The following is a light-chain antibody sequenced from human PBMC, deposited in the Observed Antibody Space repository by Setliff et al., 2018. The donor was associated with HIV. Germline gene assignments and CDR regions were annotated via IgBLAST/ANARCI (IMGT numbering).Light chain of an antibody. CDR1: INNIGSYNR. CDR2: EVN. J-gene: IGLJ1*01. Sequence: QSVLAQPPSVSGSPGQSIIISCTGTINNIGSYNRVSWYQQRPGTAPKLIIFEVNKRPSGVSNRFSGSKSGSTASLAISGLQADDEGDYYCCSYAGTDTFVVFGTGTKVTVL. V-gene: IGLV2-23*02. CDR3: CSYAGTDTFVV.